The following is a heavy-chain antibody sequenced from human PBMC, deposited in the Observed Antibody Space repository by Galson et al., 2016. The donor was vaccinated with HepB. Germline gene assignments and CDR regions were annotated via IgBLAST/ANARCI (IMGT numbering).Heavy chain of an antibody. D-gene: IGHD4-23*01. V-gene: IGHV4-39*01. CDR3: ARSNSITASDY. J-gene: IGHJ4*02. CDR1: GVSISTGYYY. CDR2: IYYSVNS. Sequence: EPLSLTCTVSGVSISTGYYYWGWIRQPPGKGLEWIGSIYYSVNSYYNPSLKRRVTISVDTSKNQFSLNLTSVTVADTALYYCARSNSITASDYWGQGTLVTVSS.